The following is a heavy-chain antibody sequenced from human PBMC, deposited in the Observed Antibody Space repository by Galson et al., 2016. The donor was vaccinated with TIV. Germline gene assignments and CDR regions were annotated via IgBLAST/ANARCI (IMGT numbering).Heavy chain of an antibody. CDR1: GFLVTNNH. Sequence: SLRLSCAASGFLVTNNHMNWVRQTPGKGLEWVSTIYPDGRIFNSDSLKGRFAMSRDISKNMVSLQMNNLRAEDTAVYYCATSTRPNDLDYWAQGTLVTVSS. CDR2: IYPDGRI. J-gene: IGHJ4*02. CDR3: ATSTRPNDLDY. V-gene: IGHV3-53*01. D-gene: IGHD1-1*01.